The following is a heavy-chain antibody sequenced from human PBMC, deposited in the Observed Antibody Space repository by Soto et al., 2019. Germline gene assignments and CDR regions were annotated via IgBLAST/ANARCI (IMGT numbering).Heavy chain of an antibody. V-gene: IGHV3-30-3*01. D-gene: IGHD3-10*01. CDR1: GFTFSSYA. CDR2: ISYDGSNK. J-gene: IGHJ6*02. CDR3: ARDRPWFGEVVERPKTYYYYGMDV. Sequence: QVQLVESGGGVVQPGRSLRLSCAASGFTFSSYAMHWVRQAPGKGLEWVAVISYDGSNKYYADSVKGRFTISRDNSKNTLYLQMNSLRAEDTAVYYCARDRPWFGEVVERPKTYYYYGMDVWGQGTTVTVSS.